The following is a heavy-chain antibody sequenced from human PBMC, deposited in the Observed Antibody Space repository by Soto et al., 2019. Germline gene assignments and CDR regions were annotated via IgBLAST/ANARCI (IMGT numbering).Heavy chain of an antibody. D-gene: IGHD3-16*01. CDR3: ARKGDPTAWVSGNAFDV. Sequence: QVQLVESGGGVVQPGRSLRLSCAASGFTFTNYAIHWVRQAPGKGLEWVAVISYDGSHKYYADSVKGRFTISRDNSKKSMSLQMNSLRVDDTAVYYGARKGDPTAWVSGNAFDVWGQGTMVTVSS. J-gene: IGHJ3*01. CDR1: GFTFTNYA. V-gene: IGHV3-30-3*01. CDR2: ISYDGSHK.